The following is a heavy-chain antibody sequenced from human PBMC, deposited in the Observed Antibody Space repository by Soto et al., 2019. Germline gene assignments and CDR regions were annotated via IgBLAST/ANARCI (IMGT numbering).Heavy chain of an antibody. V-gene: IGHV3-48*03. Sequence: PGGSLRLSCAASGFTFSSYEMDWVRQVPGKGLEWVAYINSGGSRIYYGDSVKGRFTISRDAARNSLYLQMDSLRAEDTAVYYCAKEKSITSSGYDAFDIWGQGTMVTVSS. CDR2: INSGGSRI. D-gene: IGHD5-18*01. J-gene: IGHJ3*02. CDR3: AKEKSITSSGYDAFDI. CDR1: GFTFSSYE.